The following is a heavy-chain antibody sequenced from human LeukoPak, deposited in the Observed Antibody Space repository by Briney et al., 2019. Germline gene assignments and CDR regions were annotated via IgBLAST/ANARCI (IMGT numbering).Heavy chain of an antibody. V-gene: IGHV3-53*04. CDR1: GFTVSSNY. D-gene: IGHD5-24*01. CDR2: IYSGGST. Sequence: GGSLRLSCAASGFTVSSNYMSWVRQAPGKGLEWVSVIYSGGSTYYADSVKGRFTISRHNSKNTLYLQMNSLRAEDTAVYYCARLNDPHDYNAFDYWGQGTLVTASS. J-gene: IGHJ4*02. CDR3: ARLNDPHDYNAFDY.